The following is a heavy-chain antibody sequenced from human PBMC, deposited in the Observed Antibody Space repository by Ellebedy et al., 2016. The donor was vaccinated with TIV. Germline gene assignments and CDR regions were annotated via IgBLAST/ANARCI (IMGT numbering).Heavy chain of an antibody. CDR1: GFTFTPYA. V-gene: IGHV3-48*04. CDR3: ARDMAWGNERVNDALDI. J-gene: IGHJ3*02. Sequence: GGSLRLSCAASGFTFTPYAMNWVRQAPGKGLEWISYLRGSSLTIYYADSVKGRFTISRDNAKNALYLQMSSLTAEDTAVYYCARDMAWGNERVNDALDIWGQGTMVTVSA. D-gene: IGHD7-27*01. CDR2: LRGSSLTI.